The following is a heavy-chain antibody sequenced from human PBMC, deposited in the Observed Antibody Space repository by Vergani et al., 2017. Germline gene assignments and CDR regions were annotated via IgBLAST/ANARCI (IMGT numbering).Heavy chain of an antibody. J-gene: IGHJ3*02. CDR1: GFTFSSYA. CDR2: IGGSGGST. D-gene: IGHD1-20*01. Sequence: EVQLLESGGGLLQPGGSLRLSCAASGFTFSSYAMSWVRPAPGKGLDWVSAIGGSGGSTYYADSVKGRFTISRDNSKNTLYLQMNSLRAEDTAVYYCAKDKWKREEHAFDIWGQGTMVTVSS. V-gene: IGHV3-23*01. CDR3: AKDKWKREEHAFDI.